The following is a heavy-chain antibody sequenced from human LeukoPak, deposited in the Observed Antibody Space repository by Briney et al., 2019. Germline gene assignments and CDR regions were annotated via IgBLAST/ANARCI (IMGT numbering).Heavy chain of an antibody. D-gene: IGHD2-2*01. Sequence: QTGGSLRLSCAGSGFTFGRYEMNWVRQAPGKGLEWISAISGSGGSTYYADSVKGRFTISRDNSKNTLYLQMNSLRAEDTAVYYCAKAGDLGYCSSTSCSGPGWGQGTLVTVSS. CDR3: AKAGDLGYCSSTSCSGPG. V-gene: IGHV3-23*01. CDR1: GFTFGRYE. J-gene: IGHJ4*02. CDR2: ISGSGGST.